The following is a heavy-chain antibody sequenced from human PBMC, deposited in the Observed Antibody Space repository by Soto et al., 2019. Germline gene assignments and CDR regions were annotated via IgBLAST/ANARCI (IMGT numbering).Heavy chain of an antibody. CDR1: GFTFSSYG. D-gene: IGHD3-16*02. CDR2: IWYDGSNK. Sequence: GGSLRLSCAASGFTFSSYGMHWVRQAPGKGLEWVAVIWYDGSNKYYADSVKGRFTISRDNSKNTLYLQMNSLRAEDTAVYYCARDSTPHLMITFGGVIEEKYYYYYGMDVWGQGTTVTVSS. J-gene: IGHJ6*02. V-gene: IGHV3-33*01. CDR3: ARDSTPHLMITFGGVIEEKYYYYYGMDV.